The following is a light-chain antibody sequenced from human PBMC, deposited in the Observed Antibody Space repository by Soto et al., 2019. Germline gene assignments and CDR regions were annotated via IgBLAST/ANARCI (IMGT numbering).Light chain of an antibody. J-gene: IGLJ2*01. CDR1: SSNIGSNT. CDR3: AAWDDSRNGV. CDR2: GNN. V-gene: IGLV1-44*01. Sequence: QSVLTQPPSASGTPGQRVTISCSGSSSNIGSNTVNWYQQLPGTAPKLLIYGNNQRPSGVPDRFSGYKSGTSASLAISGLHSEDEADYYCAAWDDSRNGVFGGGTKLTVL.